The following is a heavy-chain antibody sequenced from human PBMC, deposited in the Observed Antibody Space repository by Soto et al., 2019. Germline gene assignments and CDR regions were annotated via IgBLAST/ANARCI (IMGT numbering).Heavy chain of an antibody. Sequence: ASVKVSCKVSGYTLTELSMHWVRQAPGKGLEWMGGFDPEDGETIYAQKFQGRVTMTEDTSTDTAYIELSSLRSEDTAVYYCAIAVAGTPSFDYWGQGTLVTVSS. D-gene: IGHD6-19*01. J-gene: IGHJ4*02. CDR1: GYTLTELS. V-gene: IGHV1-24*01. CDR3: AIAVAGTPSFDY. CDR2: FDPEDGET.